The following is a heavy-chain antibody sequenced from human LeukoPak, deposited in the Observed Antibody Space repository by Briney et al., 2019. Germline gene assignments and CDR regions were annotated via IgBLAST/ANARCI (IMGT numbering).Heavy chain of an antibody. CDR1: GGSFSGYY. V-gene: IGHV4-34*01. CDR2: INHSGST. Sequence: SETLSLTCAVYGGSFSGYYWSWIRQPPGKGLEWIGEINHSGSTNYNPSLKSRVTISVDTSKNQFSLKLSSVTAADTAVYYCARGPCCSSTSCYLYGSGSYDYWGQGTLVTVSS. J-gene: IGHJ4*02. D-gene: IGHD2-2*01. CDR3: ARGPCCSSTSCYLYGSGSYDY.